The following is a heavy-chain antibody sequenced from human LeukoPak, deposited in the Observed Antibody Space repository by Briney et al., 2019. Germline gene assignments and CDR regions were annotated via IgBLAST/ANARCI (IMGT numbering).Heavy chain of an antibody. J-gene: IGHJ3*02. CDR3: ARDNPDYDYIWGSYRGGDAFDI. D-gene: IGHD3-16*02. CDR1: GFTFSSYW. V-gene: IGHV3-7*01. CDR2: IKQDGSEK. Sequence: GGSLRLSCAASGFTFSSYWMSRVRQAPGKGLEWVANIKQDGSEKYYVDSVKGRFTISRDNAKNSLYLQMNSLRAEDTAVYYCARDNPDYDYIWGSYRGGDAFDIWGQGTMVTVSS.